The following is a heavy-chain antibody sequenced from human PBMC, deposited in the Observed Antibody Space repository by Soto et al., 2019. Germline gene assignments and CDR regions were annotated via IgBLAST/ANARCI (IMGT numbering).Heavy chain of an antibody. CDR1: GFTFSSYS. CDR2: ISSSSSYI. Sequence: GGSLRLSCAASGFTFSSYSMNWVRQAPGKGLEWVSSISSSSSYIYYADSVKGRFTISRDNAKNSLYLQMNSLRAEDTAVYYCAREEGYFDGGYYYYMDVWGKGTTVTVSS. V-gene: IGHV3-21*01. J-gene: IGHJ6*03. D-gene: IGHD3-9*01. CDR3: AREEGYFDGGYYYYMDV.